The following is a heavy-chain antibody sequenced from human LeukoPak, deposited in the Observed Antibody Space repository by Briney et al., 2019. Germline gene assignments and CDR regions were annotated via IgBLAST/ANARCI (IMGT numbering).Heavy chain of an antibody. D-gene: IGHD3-22*01. Sequence: GGSLRLSCAASGFTVSSNYMSWVRQAPGKGLEWVSVIYSGGSTYYADSVKGRFTISRDNSKNTLYLQMNSLRAEDTAVYYCAREQGYYYDSSGYYYDYWGQGTLVTVSS. CDR1: GFTVSSNY. V-gene: IGHV3-66*01. CDR2: IYSGGST. CDR3: AREQGYYYDSSGYYYDY. J-gene: IGHJ4*02.